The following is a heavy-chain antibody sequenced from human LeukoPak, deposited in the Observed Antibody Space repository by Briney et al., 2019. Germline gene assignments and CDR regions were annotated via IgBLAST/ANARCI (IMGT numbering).Heavy chain of an antibody. CDR2: ISAYNGNT. CDR1: GYTFTSYG. V-gene: IGHV1-18*01. D-gene: IGHD5-24*01. Sequence: ASVKVSCKASGYTFTSYGISWVRQAPGQGLEWMGWISAYNGNTNYAQKLQGRVTMTTDTSTSTAYMELRSLRSDDTAVYYCARDLPIDDYLDGDAFDIWGQGTMVTVSS. CDR3: ARDLPIDDYLDGDAFDI. J-gene: IGHJ3*02.